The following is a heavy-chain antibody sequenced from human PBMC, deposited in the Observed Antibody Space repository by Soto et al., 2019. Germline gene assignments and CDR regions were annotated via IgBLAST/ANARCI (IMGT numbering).Heavy chain of an antibody. J-gene: IGHJ4*02. D-gene: IGHD3-16*01. CDR3: ARAWGGCCSGDLDY. CDR2: INHSGST. V-gene: IGHV4-34*04. Sequence: SETLSLTCAVYGGSFSGYYWSWIRLPPGKGLEWMGEINHSGSTNNNPTLKSRATISVGTSKNQSALKLSSVAAADTAVYDSARAWGGCCSGDLDYWGQGTLVTVSS. CDR1: GGSFSGYY.